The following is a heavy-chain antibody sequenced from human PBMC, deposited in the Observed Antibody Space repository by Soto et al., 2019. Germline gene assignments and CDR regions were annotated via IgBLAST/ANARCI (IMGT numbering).Heavy chain of an antibody. CDR2: ISSSSSRI. CDR1: GFSFNTYA. Sequence: EVQLVESGGGLIQPGGSLRLSCAASGFSFNTYAMNWVRQAPGKGLEWISYISSSSSRIYYADSVKGRFNLSRDNAKNSLYLQMNSLRAEDTAVYYCASDPGIAAAGMDYWGQGTLVTVSS. CDR3: ASDPGIAAAGMDY. J-gene: IGHJ4*02. V-gene: IGHV3-48*04. D-gene: IGHD6-25*01.